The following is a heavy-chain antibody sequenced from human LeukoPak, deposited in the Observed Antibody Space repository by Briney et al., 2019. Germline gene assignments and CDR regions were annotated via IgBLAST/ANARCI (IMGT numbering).Heavy chain of an antibody. J-gene: IGHJ4*02. V-gene: IGHV3-23*01. D-gene: IGHD1-1*01. CDR1: GFTFSSYS. CDR2: INPSGDTT. Sequence: GGSLRLCCAASGFTFSSYSMSWVRQAPGKGLEWLSTINPSGDTTYYADSVKGRFTISRDNSKNTVYHQMNSLGAEDTAVYYCAKDRAGTRWADWGQGTLVTVSS. CDR3: AKDRAGTRWAD.